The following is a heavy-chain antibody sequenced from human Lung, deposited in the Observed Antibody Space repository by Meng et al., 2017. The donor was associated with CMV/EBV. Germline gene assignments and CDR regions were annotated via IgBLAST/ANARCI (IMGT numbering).Heavy chain of an antibody. J-gene: IGHJ5*02. D-gene: IGHD6-13*01. CDR2: IIPILGIA. CDR3: ATDNIAAQANWFDP. V-gene: IGHV1-69*10. CDR1: GGTFSSYA. Sequence: SVXVSCXXSGGTFSSYAISWVRQAPGQGLEWMGGIIPILGIANYAQKFQGRVTITADKSTSTAYMELSSLRSEDTAVYYCATDNIAAQANWFDPWGQGTLVTVSS.